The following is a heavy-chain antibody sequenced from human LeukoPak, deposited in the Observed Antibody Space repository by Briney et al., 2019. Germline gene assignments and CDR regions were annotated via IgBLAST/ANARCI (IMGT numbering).Heavy chain of an antibody. J-gene: IGHJ3*02. Sequence: SETLSLTCTVSGGSISSYYWSWIRQPPGKGLEWIGYIYYSGSTNYNPSLKSRVTISVDTSKNQFSLKLSSVTAADTAVYYCASSRDSSGWYGDAFDIWGQGTMVTVSS. CDR2: IYYSGST. CDR1: GGSISSYY. D-gene: IGHD6-19*01. V-gene: IGHV4-59*12. CDR3: ASSRDSSGWYGDAFDI.